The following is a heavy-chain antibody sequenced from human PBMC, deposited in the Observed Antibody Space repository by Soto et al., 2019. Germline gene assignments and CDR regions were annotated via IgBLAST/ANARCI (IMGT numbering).Heavy chain of an antibody. Sequence: SETLSLTCAVSGGSISSGGYSWSWIRQPPGKGLEWIGYIYHSGSTYYNPSLKSRVTISVDRSKNQFSLKLSSVTAADTDVYYCARRYGPGFDYWGQGTLVTVSS. CDR3: ARRYGPGFDY. CDR1: GGSISSGGYS. CDR2: IYHSGST. V-gene: IGHV4-30-2*01. D-gene: IGHD4-17*01. J-gene: IGHJ4*02.